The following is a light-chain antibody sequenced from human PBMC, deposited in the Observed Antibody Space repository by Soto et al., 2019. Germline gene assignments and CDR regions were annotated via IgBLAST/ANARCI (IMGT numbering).Light chain of an antibody. V-gene: IGKV3-20*01. CDR3: QQYGSSPPWT. Sequence: EIVLTQSPANLSLSPWDRATLSCRASQSVSSNLAWYQQKPGQAPRLLIYGASSRATGIPDRFSGSGSGTDFTLTISRLEPEDFAVYYCQQYGSSPPWTFGQGTKVHI. CDR2: GAS. CDR1: QSVSSN. J-gene: IGKJ1*01.